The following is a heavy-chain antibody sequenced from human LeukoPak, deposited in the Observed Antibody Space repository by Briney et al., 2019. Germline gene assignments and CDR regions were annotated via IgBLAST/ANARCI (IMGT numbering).Heavy chain of an antibody. J-gene: IGHJ4*02. D-gene: IGHD6-19*01. Sequence: GGSLRLSCAASGFTFSSYSMNWVRQAPGKGLEWVSSISSTSSYIYYADSVKGRFTISRDNGKNSLYLQMNSLRAEDTAVYYCARKYGSGWIDYWGQGILVTVSS. CDR2: ISSTSSYI. V-gene: IGHV3-21*01. CDR3: ARKYGSGWIDY. CDR1: GFTFSSYS.